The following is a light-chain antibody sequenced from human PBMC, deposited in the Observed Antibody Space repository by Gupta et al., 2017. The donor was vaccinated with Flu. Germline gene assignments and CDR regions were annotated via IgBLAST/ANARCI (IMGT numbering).Light chain of an antibody. J-gene: IGKJ4*01. Sequence: DIQLTQSPSFLSASVGDRVTITCRASQGISSYLAWFQQKPGKAPNLLIYEASTLQSGVPSRFSGSGSGTEFTLTISSLQPEDFATYYCLQLNFYPRTFGGGTKVEIK. V-gene: IGKV1-9*01. CDR1: QGISSY. CDR2: EAS. CDR3: LQLNFYPRT.